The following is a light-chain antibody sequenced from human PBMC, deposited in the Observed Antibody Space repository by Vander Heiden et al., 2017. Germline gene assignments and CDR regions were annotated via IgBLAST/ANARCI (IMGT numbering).Light chain of an antibody. J-gene: IGKJ4*01. CDR1: QAISSW. V-gene: IGKV1-12*01. CDR2: TAS. CDR3: QQAHSTPLT. Sequence: DIQMTQSPSSVSASVGDRVTITCRASQAISSWVAWYQHKPGKAPKLLIYTASTLQSGVPSRFSGSGSGKEFTLTISSLQPEDFATHFCQQAHSTPLTFGAGTKVEIK.